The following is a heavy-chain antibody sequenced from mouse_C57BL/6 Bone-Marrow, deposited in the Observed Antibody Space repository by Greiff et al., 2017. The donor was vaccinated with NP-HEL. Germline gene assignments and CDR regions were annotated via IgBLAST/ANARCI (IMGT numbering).Heavy chain of an antibody. CDR2: IDPSDSYT. D-gene: IGHD4-1*01. J-gene: IGHJ2*01. CDR3: ARNWVGDY. Sequence: VKLQESGAELVMPGASVKLSCKASGYTFTSYWMHWVKQRPGQGLEWIGEIDPSDSYTNYNQKFKGKSTLTVDKSSSTAYMQLSSLTSEDSAVYYCARNWVGDYWGQGTTLTVSS. CDR1: GYTFTSYW. V-gene: IGHV1-69*01.